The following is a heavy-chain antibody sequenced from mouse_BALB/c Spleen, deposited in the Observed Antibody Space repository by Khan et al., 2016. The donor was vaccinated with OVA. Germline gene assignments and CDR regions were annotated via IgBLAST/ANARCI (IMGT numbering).Heavy chain of an antibody. CDR1: GYTFTDYG. J-gene: IGHJ4*01. Sequence: QIQLVQSGPELKKPGETVKISCKTSGYTFTDYGMNWVKQAPGKGLKWMGWINPNTRESTFAEDFKGRFAFSLEASARTAYLQINNLKNEDTAIYFCARNDYFGSAYSNLDHYAMDYWGQGTSVTVSS. CDR3: ARNDYFGSAYSNLDHYAMDY. CDR2: INPNTRES. D-gene: IGHD1-1*01. V-gene: IGHV9-3*02.